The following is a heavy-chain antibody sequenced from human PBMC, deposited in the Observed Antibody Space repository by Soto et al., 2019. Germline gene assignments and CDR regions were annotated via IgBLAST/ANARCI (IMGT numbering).Heavy chain of an antibody. V-gene: IGHV1-69*02. CDR2: IIPILGIA. Sequence: SVKVSCKASGGTFSSYTISWVRQAPGQGLEWMGRIIPILGIANYAQKFQGRVTITADKSTSTAYMELSSLRSEDTAVYYCARASASDYDILTGYYPFDPWGQGTLVTVSS. J-gene: IGHJ5*02. D-gene: IGHD3-9*01. CDR1: GGTFSSYT. CDR3: ARASASDYDILTGYYPFDP.